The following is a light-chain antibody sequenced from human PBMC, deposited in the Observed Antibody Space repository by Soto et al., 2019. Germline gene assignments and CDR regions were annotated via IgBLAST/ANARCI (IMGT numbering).Light chain of an antibody. CDR3: QQYGGSSLVT. CDR2: GAS. Sequence: EIVLTQSPATLSLSPGERATLSCRASQSVRNSYLAWYQQRPGQAPRLLIYGASSRATGIPDRFSGTGSGTDVTLSINRLEPEDFAVYYGQQYGGSSLVTIGGGTKVDI. V-gene: IGKV3-20*01. J-gene: IGKJ4*01. CDR1: QSVRNSY.